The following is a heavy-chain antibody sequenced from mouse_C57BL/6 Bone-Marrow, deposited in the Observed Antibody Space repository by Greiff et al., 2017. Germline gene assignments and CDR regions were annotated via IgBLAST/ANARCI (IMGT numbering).Heavy chain of an antibody. CDR1: GYTFTEYT. J-gene: IGHJ2*01. CDR3: ARHEGIYYDSVDAMDY. Sequence: QVQLQQSGAELVKPGASVKLSCKASGYTFTEYTIHWVKQRSGQGLEWIGWFYPGSGSIKYNAKFKDKATLTADKSSSTVYMELSRLTSEDSAVYFCARHEGIYYDSVDAMDYWGQGTTLTVSS. V-gene: IGHV1-62-2*01. D-gene: IGHD2-4*01. CDR2: FYPGSGSI.